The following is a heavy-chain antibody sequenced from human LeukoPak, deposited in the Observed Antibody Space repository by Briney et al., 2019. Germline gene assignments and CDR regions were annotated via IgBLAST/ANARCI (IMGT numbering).Heavy chain of an antibody. CDR3: ARGGWYYFDY. J-gene: IGHJ4*02. Sequence: ASVKVSCKASGYTFTGYYMHWVRQAPGQGLEWMGIINSSGGTTSYAQKFQGRVTMTRDTSTSTVYMGLSSLRSEDTAVYYCARGGWYYFDYWGQGTLVTVSS. CDR1: GYTFTGYY. CDR2: INSSGGTT. V-gene: IGHV1-46*01. D-gene: IGHD6-19*01.